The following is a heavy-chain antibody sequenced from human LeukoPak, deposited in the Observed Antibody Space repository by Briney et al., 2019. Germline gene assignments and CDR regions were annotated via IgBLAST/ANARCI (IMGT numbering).Heavy chain of an antibody. J-gene: IGHJ4*02. D-gene: IGHD6-6*01. CDR2: IWYDGSKK. CDR3: ARAHSSSPTFDL. Sequence: GGSLRLSCAASGFTFSDYGIHWVRQAPGQGLEWVALIWYDGSKKYYADSVKGRFTISRDNTKNTPYLQLNSLRADDTAVYYCARAHSSSPTFDLWGQGTLVTVSS. V-gene: IGHV3-33*01. CDR1: GFTFSDYG.